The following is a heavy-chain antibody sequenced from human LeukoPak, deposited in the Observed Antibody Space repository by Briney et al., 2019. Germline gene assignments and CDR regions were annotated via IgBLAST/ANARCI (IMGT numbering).Heavy chain of an antibody. CDR1: GFTFGDYA. D-gene: IGHD1-26*01. V-gene: IGHV3-49*05. CDR2: IRTKPYGGTT. CDR3: TRAGWQLIEVGFDS. Sequence: KPGRSLRLSCSTSGFTFGDYAMSWFRQALGKGLEWVGFIRTKPYGGTTEYAASVRGRFTISRDDSKSITYLQMNSLKTEDTAVYYCTRAGWQLIEVGFDSWGQGTLVTVSS. J-gene: IGHJ4*02.